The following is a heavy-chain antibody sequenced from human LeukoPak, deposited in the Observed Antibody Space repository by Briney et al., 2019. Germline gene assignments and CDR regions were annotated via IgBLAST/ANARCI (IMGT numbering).Heavy chain of an antibody. CDR3: ARSYSNSWSGFDP. CDR1: GYSFTSYW. V-gene: IGHV5-51*01. D-gene: IGHD6-13*01. CDR2: IYPGDSDT. J-gene: IGHJ5*02. Sequence: HGESLKISCKGSGYSFTSYWIGWVRQMPGKGLEWMGIIYPGDSDTTYSPSFQGQVTISADKSISTAYLQWSSLKASDTAMYYCARSYSNSWSGFDPWGQGTLVTVSS.